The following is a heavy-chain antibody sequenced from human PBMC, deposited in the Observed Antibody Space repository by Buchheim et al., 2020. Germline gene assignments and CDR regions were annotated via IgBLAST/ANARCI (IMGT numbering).Heavy chain of an antibody. CDR2: TNTDGTGT. CDR3: TRGSVTAGYDF. V-gene: IGHV3-74*01. J-gene: IGHJ4*02. Sequence: EVQPVESGGGLVQPGGSLRLSCAASGFTFSSYWMHWVRQVPGKGLVWVSRTNTDGTGTDYADSVKGRFTISRDNAKNTVYLQMNNLRDEDTAVYYCTRGSVTAGYDFWGQGTL. D-gene: IGHD3-3*01. CDR1: GFTFSSYW.